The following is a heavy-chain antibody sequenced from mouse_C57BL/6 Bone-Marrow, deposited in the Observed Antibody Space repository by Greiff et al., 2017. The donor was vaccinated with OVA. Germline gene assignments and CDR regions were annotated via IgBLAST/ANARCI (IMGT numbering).Heavy chain of an antibody. Sequence: QVQLQQSGAELVRPGASVKLSCKASGYTFTDYYINWVKQRPGQGLEWIARIYPGSGNTYYNEKFKGKATLTAEKSSSTAYMQLSSLTSEDSAVYFCARPELLRYPWYFDVWGTGTTVTVSS. CDR2: IYPGSGNT. D-gene: IGHD1-1*01. CDR1: GYTFTDYY. CDR3: ARPELLRYPWYFDV. J-gene: IGHJ1*03. V-gene: IGHV1-76*01.